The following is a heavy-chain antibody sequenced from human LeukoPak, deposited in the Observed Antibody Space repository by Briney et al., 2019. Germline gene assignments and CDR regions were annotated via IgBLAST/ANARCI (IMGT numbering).Heavy chain of an antibody. J-gene: IGHJ4*02. Sequence: SETLSLTCAVPGGSISSGGYSWSWIRQPPGKGLEWIGYIYHSGSTYYNPSLKSRVTISVDRSKNQFSLKLSSVTAADTAVYYCARGGGIQLWYSYYFDYWGQGTLVTVSS. CDR2: IYHSGST. V-gene: IGHV4-30-2*01. CDR3: ARGGGIQLWYSYYFDY. CDR1: GGSISSGGYS. D-gene: IGHD5-18*01.